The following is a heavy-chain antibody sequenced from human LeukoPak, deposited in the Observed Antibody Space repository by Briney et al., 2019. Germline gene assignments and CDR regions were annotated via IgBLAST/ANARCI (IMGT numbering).Heavy chain of an antibody. CDR3: AKDDGYYYGSGRYPGEYYFDY. CDR1: GFTFSSYA. Sequence: GGSLRLSCTASGFTFSSYAMSWVRQAPGKGLEWVSAISGSGGSTYYADSVKGRFTISRDNSKNTLYLQMNSLGAEDTAVYYCAKDDGYYYGSGRYPGEYYFDYWGQGTLVTVFS. D-gene: IGHD3-10*01. CDR2: ISGSGGST. J-gene: IGHJ4*02. V-gene: IGHV3-23*01.